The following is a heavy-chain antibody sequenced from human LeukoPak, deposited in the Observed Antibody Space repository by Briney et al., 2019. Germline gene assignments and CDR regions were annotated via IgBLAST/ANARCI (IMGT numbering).Heavy chain of an antibody. J-gene: IGHJ4*02. V-gene: IGHV3-48*03. D-gene: IGHD3/OR15-3a*01. CDR1: GFTFSDYE. CDR2: ISSDGSYI. CDR3: ARDRTGDLDY. Sequence: GGPLRLSCAASGFTFSDYEMTWVRHSPGKGVEWISYISSDGSYIYYADSVKGRFTISRDNAKNSVYLQMNSLRVEDTAVYYCARDRTGDLDYWGQGTLVSVSS.